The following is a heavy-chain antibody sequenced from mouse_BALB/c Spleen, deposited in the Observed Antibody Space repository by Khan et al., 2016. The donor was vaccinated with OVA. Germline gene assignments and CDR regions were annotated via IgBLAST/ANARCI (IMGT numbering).Heavy chain of an antibody. J-gene: IGHJ1*01. CDR1: GYTFTNYG. CDR3: ARSASYWFFDV. D-gene: IGHD6-1*01. V-gene: IGHV9-3-1*01. CDR2: INTYTGEP. Sequence: QIQLVQSGPELKKPGETVKISCKASGYTFTNYGMNWVKQAPGKGLKWMGWINTYTGEPTYADDFKGRFACSLETSANTAYLQINNLKHEDTATYFCARSASYWFFDVWGAGTTVTVSS.